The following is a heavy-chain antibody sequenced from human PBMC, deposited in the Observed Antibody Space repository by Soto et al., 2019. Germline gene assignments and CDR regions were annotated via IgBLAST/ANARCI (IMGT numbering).Heavy chain of an antibody. V-gene: IGHV1-18*01. Sequence: GASVKVSCKASGYTFTSYGISWVRQAPGQGLEWMGWISVYNGNTNYAQKLQGRVTMTTDTSTSTAYMELRSLRSDDTAVYYCARPPLNDYGDYSNWFDPWGQGTLVTVSS. CDR2: ISVYNGNT. CDR3: ARPPLNDYGDYSNWFDP. CDR1: GYTFTSYG. D-gene: IGHD4-17*01. J-gene: IGHJ5*02.